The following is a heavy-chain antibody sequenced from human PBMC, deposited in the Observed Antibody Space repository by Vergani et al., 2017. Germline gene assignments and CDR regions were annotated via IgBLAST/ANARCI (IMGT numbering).Heavy chain of an antibody. V-gene: IGHV4-39*01. CDR3: AGGPWLVIIYDY. Sequence: QLQLQESGPGLVKPSETLSLTCTVSGGSISSSSYYWGWIRQPPGKGLEWIGSIYYSGSTYYNPSLKSRVTISVDTSKNQFSLKLSSVTAADTAVYYCAGGPWLVIIYDYWGQGTLVTVSS. CDR1: GGSISSSSYY. J-gene: IGHJ4*02. CDR2: IYYSGST. D-gene: IGHD3-3*01.